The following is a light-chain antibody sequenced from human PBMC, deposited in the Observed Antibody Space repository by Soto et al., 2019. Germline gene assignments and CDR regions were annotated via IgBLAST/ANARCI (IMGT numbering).Light chain of an antibody. J-gene: IGKJ4*02. CDR1: RSVSSY. V-gene: IGKV3-11*01. CDR3: QQRSDWVT. Sequence: EIVLTQSPATLSLSPGEGATLSCRAGRSVSSYVAWYQQKPGQAPRLLIYDASNRATSIPVRFSGSGSGTDFTLTISSLEPEDFAFYYCQQRSDWVTFGGGTKVEL. CDR2: DAS.